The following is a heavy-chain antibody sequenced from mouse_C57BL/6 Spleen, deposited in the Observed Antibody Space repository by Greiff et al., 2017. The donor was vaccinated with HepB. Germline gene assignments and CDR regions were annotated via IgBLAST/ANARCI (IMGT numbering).Heavy chain of an antibody. J-gene: IGHJ1*03. Sequence: QVQLQQSGAELVRPGTSVKVSCKASGYAFTNYLIEWVKQRPGQGLEWIGVINPGSGGTNYNEKFKGKATLTADKSSSTAYMQLSSLTSEDSAVYFCAYYSNDGYFDVWGTGTTVTVSS. CDR1: GYAFTNYL. CDR2: INPGSGGT. CDR3: AYYSNDGYFDV. V-gene: IGHV1-54*01. D-gene: IGHD2-5*01.